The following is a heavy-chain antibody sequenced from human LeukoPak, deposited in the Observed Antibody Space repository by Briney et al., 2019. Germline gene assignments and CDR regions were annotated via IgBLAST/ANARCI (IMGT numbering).Heavy chain of an antibody. V-gene: IGHV4-4*07. CDR3: ARTPYNWNDSRDNWFDP. J-gene: IGHJ5*02. Sequence: SETLSLTCTVSSGSISGYYWNWIRQPAGKGLEWIGRIYTSGSTNYNPSLKSRVTMSVDTSRNQVSLKLSSVADADTAVYYCARTPYNWNDSRDNWFDPWGQGTLVTVSS. CDR2: IYTSGST. CDR1: SGSISGYY. D-gene: IGHD1-1*01.